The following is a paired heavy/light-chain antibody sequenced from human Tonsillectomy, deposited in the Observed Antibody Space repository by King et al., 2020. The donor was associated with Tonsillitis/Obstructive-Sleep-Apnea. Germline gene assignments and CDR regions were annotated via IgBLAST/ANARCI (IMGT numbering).Heavy chain of an antibody. J-gene: IGHJ3*01. V-gene: IGHV3-53*01. CDR2: IYGGGST. Sequence: EVQLEESGGGLIQPGGSLRLSCAASGFTVSSNYMSWVRQAPGKGLEWVSVIYGGGSTYYADSVSGRFTISRDNSKNTVYLQMNSLRAEDTAVYYCARDARYSSNWYAALDVWGQGTMVTVSS. CDR1: GFTVSSNY. CDR3: ARDARYSSNWYAALDV. D-gene: IGHD6-13*01.
Light chain of an antibody. CDR2: DTS. J-gene: IGLJ3*02. Sequence: QAVVTQEPSLTVSPGGTVTLTCGSGTGAVTSGHYPYWFQQKPGQAPRTLIYDTSNKHSWTPARFSGSLLGGKAALTLSGAQPEDEADYYCFLSYDNARPGVFGGGTKLTVL. CDR1: TGAVTSGHY. CDR3: FLSYDNARPGV. V-gene: IGLV7-46*01.